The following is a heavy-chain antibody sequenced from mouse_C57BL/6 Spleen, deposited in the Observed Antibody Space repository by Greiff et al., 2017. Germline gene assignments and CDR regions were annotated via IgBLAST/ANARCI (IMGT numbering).Heavy chain of an antibody. V-gene: IGHV3-3*01. CDR3: ARTSLPYWYFDV. Sequence: VQLKESGPSLVRPSQTLSLTCTVTGFSINSDCYWIWIRQFPGNKLEYIGYTFYSGITYYNPSLESRTYITRDTSKNQFSLKLSSVTTEDTATDYCARTSLPYWYFDVWGTGTTVTVSS. J-gene: IGHJ1*03. D-gene: IGHD2-10*01. CDR1: GFSINSDCY. CDR2: TFYSGIT.